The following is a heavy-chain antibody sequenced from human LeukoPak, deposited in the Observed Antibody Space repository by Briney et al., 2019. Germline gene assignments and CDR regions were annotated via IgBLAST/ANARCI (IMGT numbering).Heavy chain of an antibody. J-gene: IGHJ3*02. CDR3: ATGGITMIVVAPTDAFDI. Sequence: ASVKVSCKVSGYTLTELSMHWVRQAPGKGLKWMGGFDPEDGETIYAQKFQGRVTMTEDTSTDTAYMELSSLRSEDTAVYYCATGGITMIVVAPTDAFDIWGQGTMVTVSS. V-gene: IGHV1-24*01. CDR2: FDPEDGET. D-gene: IGHD3-22*01. CDR1: GYTLTELS.